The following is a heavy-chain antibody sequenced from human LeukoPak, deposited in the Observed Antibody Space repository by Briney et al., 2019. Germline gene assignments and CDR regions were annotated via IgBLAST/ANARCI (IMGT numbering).Heavy chain of an antibody. CDR2: IKQDGGEK. D-gene: IGHD6-13*01. J-gene: IGHJ4*02. CDR3: AKNTGSWHLLHY. CDR1: GFTVSTYW. Sequence: PGGSLRLSCAASGFTVSTYWMTWVRQAPGKVLEGVANIKQDGGEKYYVDSVKGRFTISRDNAENSLYLEMNNLRAEDTAVYYCAKNTGSWHLLHYRGRGTLVTVSS. V-gene: IGHV3-7*02.